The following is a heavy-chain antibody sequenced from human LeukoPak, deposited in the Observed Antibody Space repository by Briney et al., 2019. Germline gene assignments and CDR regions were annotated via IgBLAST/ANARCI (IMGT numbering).Heavy chain of an antibody. CDR2: INSDGSST. D-gene: IGHD6-13*01. J-gene: IGHJ4*02. V-gene: IGHV3-74*01. Sequence: PGGSLRLSCAASGFTFSSYWMHWVRQAPGKGLVWVSRINSDGSSTSYADSVKGRFTISRDKSKNTLHLQMNSLRVEDTAVYYCVRSWYLFDYWGQGTLVTVSS. CDR3: VRSWYLFDY. CDR1: GFTFSSYW.